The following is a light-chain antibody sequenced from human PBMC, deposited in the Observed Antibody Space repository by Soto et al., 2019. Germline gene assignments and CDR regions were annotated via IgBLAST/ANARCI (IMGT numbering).Light chain of an antibody. Sequence: QSVLTHPPSVSGSPGHSVTISCTGTSTDFVSYNRVSWYQQPPGTAPKVLIYTDNERPSGVPDRFSGSKSGTSASLAINGLQSGDEADYYCGAWDESLNGCVFGTGPKVTVL. CDR3: GAWDESLNGCV. V-gene: IGLV2-18*01. CDR1: STDFVSYNR. J-gene: IGLJ1*01. CDR2: TDN.